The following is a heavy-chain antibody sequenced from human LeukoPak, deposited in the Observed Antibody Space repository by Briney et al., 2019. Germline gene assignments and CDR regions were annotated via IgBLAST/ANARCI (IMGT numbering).Heavy chain of an antibody. CDR1: GGTFSSYT. J-gene: IGHJ4*02. CDR3: ARDRDFWSGYYSDY. Sequence: ASVKVSCKASGGTFSSYTISWVRQAPGQGLEWMGRIIPILDIANYAQKFQGRVTITADKSTSTAYMELSSLRSEDTAVCYCARDRDFWSGYYSDYWGQGTLVTVSS. V-gene: IGHV1-69*04. D-gene: IGHD3-3*01. CDR2: IIPILDIA.